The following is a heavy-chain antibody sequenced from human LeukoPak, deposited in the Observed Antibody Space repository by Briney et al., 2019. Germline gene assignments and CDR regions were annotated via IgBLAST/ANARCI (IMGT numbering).Heavy chain of an antibody. D-gene: IGHD3-10*01. CDR3: ARASGSVIYYNSCDS. V-gene: IGHV4-61*09. J-gene: IGHJ5*01. CDR1: GASLSSGSDY. Sequence: SETLSLTCTVSGASLSSGSDYWTWIRQPAGEGLEWIGQVYSSGSTNYSPSLTSRVTISADTSKNQFFLKINSVTAADTAVYYCARASGSVIYYNSCDSWGQGILVAVSS. CDR2: VYSSGST.